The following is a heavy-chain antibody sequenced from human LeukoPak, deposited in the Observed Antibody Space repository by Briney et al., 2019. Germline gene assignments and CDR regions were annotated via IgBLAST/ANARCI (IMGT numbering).Heavy chain of an antibody. CDR2: ISYDGSNK. CDR3: ARDVPHYYDSSGYFDY. Sequence: GRSLRLSCAASGFTFSTYAMSWVRQAPGKGLEWVAVISYDGSNKYYADSVKGRFTISRDNSKNTLYLQMNSLRAEDTAVYHCARDVPHYYDSSGYFDYWGQGTLVTVSS. V-gene: IGHV3-30-3*01. D-gene: IGHD3-22*01. J-gene: IGHJ4*02. CDR1: GFTFSTYA.